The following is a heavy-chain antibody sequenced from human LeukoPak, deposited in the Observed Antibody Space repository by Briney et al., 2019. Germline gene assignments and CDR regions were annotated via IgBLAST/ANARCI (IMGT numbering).Heavy chain of an antibody. CDR2: ITRGGGST. CDR1: GFTFSTCG. CDR3: AKHRSGNYAFDY. J-gene: IGHJ4*02. D-gene: IGHD1-26*01. V-gene: IGHV3-23*01. Sequence: GGSLRLSCAASGFTFSTCGMSWVRQAPGKGLEWVSVITRGGGSTYNADSVKGRFTISRDNSRNTLYLQMNSLRAEDTAVYYCAKHRSGNYAFDYWGQGTLVTVSS.